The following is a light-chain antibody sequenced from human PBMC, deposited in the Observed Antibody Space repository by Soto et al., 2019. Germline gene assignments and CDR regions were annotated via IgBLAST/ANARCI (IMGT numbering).Light chain of an antibody. CDR2: GAS. CDR3: QQYNIWPYT. Sequence: EIVMTQSPVTLSVSPGERATLSCRSSQSVGTNLAWYQQKPGQGPRLLIYGASTRATGIPARFSGSGSGTEFTLTISSLQSEDFAVYSCQQYNIWPYTFGQGTELEIK. J-gene: IGKJ2*01. CDR1: QSVGTN. V-gene: IGKV3-15*01.